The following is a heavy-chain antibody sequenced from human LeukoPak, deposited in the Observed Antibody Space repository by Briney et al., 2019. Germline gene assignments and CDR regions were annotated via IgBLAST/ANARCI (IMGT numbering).Heavy chain of an antibody. CDR1: GGTFSSYT. D-gene: IGHD5-18*01. J-gene: IGHJ4*02. V-gene: IGHV1-69*02. Sequence: SSVKVSCKASGGTFSSYTISWVRQAPGQGLEWMGGIIPILGIANYAQKSQGRVTITADKSTSTAYMELSSLRSEDTAVYYCARRGYSYGYRQGFDYWGQGTLVTVSS. CDR3: ARRGYSYGYRQGFDY. CDR2: IIPILGIA.